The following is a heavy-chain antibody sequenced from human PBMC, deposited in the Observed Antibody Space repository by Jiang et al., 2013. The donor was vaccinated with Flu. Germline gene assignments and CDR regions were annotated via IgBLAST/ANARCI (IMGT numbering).Heavy chain of an antibody. CDR2: IYTSGST. CDR1: GGSISSYY. Sequence: SLTCTVSGGSISSYYWSWIRQPAGKGLEWIGRIYTSGSTNYNPSLKSRVTMSVDTSKNQFSLKLSSVTAADTAVYYCARETPSDYYDSSGYSGGGYWGQGTLVTVSS. V-gene: IGHV4-4*07. CDR3: ARETPSDYYDSSGYSGGGY. J-gene: IGHJ4*02. D-gene: IGHD3-22*01.